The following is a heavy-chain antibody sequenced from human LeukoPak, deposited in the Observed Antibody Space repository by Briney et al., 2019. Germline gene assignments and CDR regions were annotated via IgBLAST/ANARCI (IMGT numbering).Heavy chain of an antibody. Sequence: GGSLRLSCAASGFTFSSYGMHSVRQAPGKGLEWVAVIWNDGSNKYYADSVKGRFTISRDNSKNTLYLQMNSLRAEDTAVYYCARIHSLYYYDSSGYGAFDIWGQGTMVTVSS. CDR3: ARIHSLYYYDSSGYGAFDI. CDR2: IWNDGSNK. J-gene: IGHJ3*02. V-gene: IGHV3-33*01. CDR1: GFTFSSYG. D-gene: IGHD3-22*01.